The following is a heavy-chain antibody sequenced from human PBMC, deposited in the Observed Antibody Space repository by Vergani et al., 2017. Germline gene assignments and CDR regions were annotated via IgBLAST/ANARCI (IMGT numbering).Heavy chain of an antibody. CDR3: AKEGCFSDSSGNFYEGYYFDR. V-gene: IGHV3-74*03. D-gene: IGHD3-22*01. CDR1: GFSFRTFS. Sequence: DVDLVESGGGFVQPGGSRRLSCAASGFSFRTFSMFWVRQPPGKGLAWVSKISPDGRTTQYAYSVRGRFTISRDNANSMLYLQMNSLRVDDTAVYYCAKEGCFSDSSGNFYEGYYFDRWGQGALVAVSS. J-gene: IGHJ4*02. CDR2: ISPDGRTT.